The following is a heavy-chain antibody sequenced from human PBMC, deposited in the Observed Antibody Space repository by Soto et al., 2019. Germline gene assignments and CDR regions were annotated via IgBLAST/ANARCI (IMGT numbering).Heavy chain of an antibody. CDR2: IYPGDSDT. J-gene: IGHJ4*02. V-gene: IGHV5-51*01. Sequence: GESLKISCKGSGYSFTSYWIGWVRQMPGKGLEWMGIIYPGDSDTRYSPSFQGQVTISADKSISTAYLQWSSLKASDTAMYYCARHVRNHYDILTGYSSYFDYWVQGTLVTVSS. CDR3: ARHVRNHYDILTGYSSYFDY. D-gene: IGHD3-9*01. CDR1: GYSFTSYW.